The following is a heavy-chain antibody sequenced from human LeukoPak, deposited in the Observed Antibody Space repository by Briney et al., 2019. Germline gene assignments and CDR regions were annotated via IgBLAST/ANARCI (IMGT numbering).Heavy chain of an antibody. CDR1: GFSLSAYW. CDR2: ISSSGGTI. CDR3: ARGPVSSSGFFGY. J-gene: IGHJ4*02. Sequence: GGSLRLSCAASGFSLSAYWMTWVRQAPGKGLEWVSYISSSGGTISYADSVKGRFTISRDNAKNSLYLQMNSLRAEDTAVYYCARGPVSSSGFFGYWGQGTLVTVSS. D-gene: IGHD6-19*01. V-gene: IGHV3-11*01.